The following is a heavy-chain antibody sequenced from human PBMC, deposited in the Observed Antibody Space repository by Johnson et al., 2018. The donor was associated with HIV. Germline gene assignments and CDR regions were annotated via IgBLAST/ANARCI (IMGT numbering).Heavy chain of an antibody. J-gene: IGHJ3*02. CDR2: IYSGGYT. D-gene: IGHD3-16*01. Sequence: VQLVESGGGLVQPGGSLRLSCAASGFTVSINYMSWVRQAPGKGLEWVSVIYSGGYTYYADSVKGRCSISRDNSKNTLYLQMNSLRAEDTALYYCARDRGYVWGVTGDASDIWGQGTMVTVSS. CDR3: ARDRGYVWGVTGDASDI. CDR1: GFTVSINY. V-gene: IGHV3-66*01.